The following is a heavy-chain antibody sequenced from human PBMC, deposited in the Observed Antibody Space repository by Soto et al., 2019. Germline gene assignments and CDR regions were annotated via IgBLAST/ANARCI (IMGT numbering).Heavy chain of an antibody. CDR3: ARAPTGTTAITDY. J-gene: IGHJ4*02. CDR1: GFTFSSYG. V-gene: IGHV3-33*01. Sequence: GGSLRLSCAASGFTFSSYGMHWVRQAPGKGLEWVAVIWYDGSNKYYADSVKGRFTISRDNSKNTLYLQMNSLRAEDTAVYYCARAPTGTTAITDYWGQGTLITVSS. CDR2: IWYDGSNK. D-gene: IGHD1-7*01.